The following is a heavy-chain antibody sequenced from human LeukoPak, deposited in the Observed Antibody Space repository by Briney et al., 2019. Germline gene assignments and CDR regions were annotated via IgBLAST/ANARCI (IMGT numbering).Heavy chain of an antibody. CDR2: ISYDGSNK. CDR3: AREGIAVAAHGIVYFDY. V-gene: IGHV3-30-3*01. Sequence: GGSLRLSCAASGFTFSSSAMHWVRQAPDKGLEWVAVISYDGSNKYYADSVKGRFTISRDNSKNTLYLQMNSLRAEVTAVYYCAREGIAVAAHGIVYFDYWGQGTLVTVSS. D-gene: IGHD6-19*01. CDR1: GFTFSSSA. J-gene: IGHJ4*02.